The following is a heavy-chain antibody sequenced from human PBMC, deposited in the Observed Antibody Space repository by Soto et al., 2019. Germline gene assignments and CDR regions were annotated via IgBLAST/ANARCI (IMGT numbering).Heavy chain of an antibody. CDR3: ASSAMDHYYSGMDV. Sequence: QVQLVQSGAEVKKPGSSVKVSCKSSGGTFSSYAISWVRQAPGQGLEWMGGIIPIFGTADYAQKFEGRVTITADECTSTAYMELSSLRSEDTAVYYCASSAMDHYYSGMDVWGQGTTVTVSS. V-gene: IGHV1-69*12. D-gene: IGHD5-18*01. CDR1: GGTFSSYA. CDR2: IIPIFGTA. J-gene: IGHJ6*02.